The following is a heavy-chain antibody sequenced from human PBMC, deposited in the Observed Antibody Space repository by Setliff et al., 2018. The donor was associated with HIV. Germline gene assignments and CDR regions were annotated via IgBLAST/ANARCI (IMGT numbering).Heavy chain of an antibody. CDR2: INPSSGST. D-gene: IGHD6-6*01. CDR3: ARDPAPSSSASYFQH. CDR1: GYTFTSYY. V-gene: IGHV1-46*01. Sequence: ASVKVSCKASGYTFTSYYMHWVRQAPGQGLEWMGIINPSSGSTTYAQKFQGRVTMTGDTSTSTVYMELSSLRSEDTAVYYCARDPAPSSSASYFQHWGQGTPVTVSS. J-gene: IGHJ1*01.